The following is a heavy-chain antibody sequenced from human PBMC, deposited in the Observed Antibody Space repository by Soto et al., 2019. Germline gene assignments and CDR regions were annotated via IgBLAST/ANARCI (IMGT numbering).Heavy chain of an antibody. D-gene: IGHD5-12*01. CDR2: IKQDGSEK. J-gene: IGHJ3*02. CDR1: GFTFSSYW. Sequence: GGSLRLSCAASGFTFSSYWMSWVRQAPGKGLEWVANIKQDGSEKYYVDSVKGRFTISRDNAKNSLYLQMNSLRAEDTAVYYCARDGGISWLRDAFDIWGQGTMVTVSS. V-gene: IGHV3-7*01. CDR3: ARDGGISWLRDAFDI.